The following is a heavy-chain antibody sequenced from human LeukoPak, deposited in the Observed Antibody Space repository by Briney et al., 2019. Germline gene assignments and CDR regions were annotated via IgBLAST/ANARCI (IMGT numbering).Heavy chain of an antibody. CDR3: ARCGYAPILWYFDL. Sequence: SETLSLTCTVSGGSISSSSYYWGWIRQPPGKGLEWIGSIYYSGSTYYNPSLKSRVTISVDTSKNQFSLKLSSVTAADTAVYYCARCGYAPILWYFDLWGRGTPVTVSS. CDR2: IYYSGST. CDR1: GGSISSSSYY. V-gene: IGHV4-39*07. J-gene: IGHJ2*01. D-gene: IGHD5-18*01.